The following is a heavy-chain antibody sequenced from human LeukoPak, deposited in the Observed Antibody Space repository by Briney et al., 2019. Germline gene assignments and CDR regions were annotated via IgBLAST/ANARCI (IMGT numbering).Heavy chain of an antibody. CDR3: ARDITILGAFDI. CDR1: GGSINGYY. V-gene: IGHV4-59*01. CDR2: IYHSGST. J-gene: IGHJ3*02. D-gene: IGHD3-3*01. Sequence: PSETLSLTCTVSGGSINGYYWSWIRQPPGKGLEWIGYIYHSGSTNYNPSLKSRVTISVDPSTIQFSLKLSSVTAAYTAVYYCARDITILGAFDIWGQGTMVTVSS.